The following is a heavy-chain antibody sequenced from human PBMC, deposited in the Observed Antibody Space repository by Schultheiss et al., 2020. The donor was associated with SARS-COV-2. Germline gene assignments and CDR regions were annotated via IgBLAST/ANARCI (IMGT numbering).Heavy chain of an antibody. D-gene: IGHD4-23*01. CDR3: AKGRMTTVVTAFDY. J-gene: IGHJ4*02. Sequence: GGSLRLSCAASGFTFSSYSMNWVRQAPGKGLEWVSSISSSSSYIYYADSVKGRFTISRDNAKNSLYLQMNSLRAEDTAVYYCAKGRMTTVVTAFDYWGQGTLVTVSS. V-gene: IGHV3-21*01. CDR1: GFTFSSYS. CDR2: ISSSSSYI.